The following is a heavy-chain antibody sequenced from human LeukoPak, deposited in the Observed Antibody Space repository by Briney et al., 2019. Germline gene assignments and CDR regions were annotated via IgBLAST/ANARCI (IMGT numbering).Heavy chain of an antibody. V-gene: IGHV3-30*04. CDR2: ISYDGSFQ. J-gene: IGHJ4*02. CDR3: AREIRGYYAAY. Sequence: PGGSLGLSCAASGFNFVNYAMHWVRQAPGKGLDWVALISYDGSFQSYADSVKGRFTISRDSSTNTVSLQMNSLRDEDTAMYYCAREIRGYYAAYWGQGILVTVSS. CDR1: GFNFVNYA. D-gene: IGHD3-3*01.